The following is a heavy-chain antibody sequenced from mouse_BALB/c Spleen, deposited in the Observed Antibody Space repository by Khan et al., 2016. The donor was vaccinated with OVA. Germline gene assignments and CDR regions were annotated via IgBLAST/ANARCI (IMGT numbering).Heavy chain of an antibody. CDR2: IHYSGIT. D-gene: IGHD2-3*01. CDR3: ARCLLGLGAVDY. V-gene: IGHV3-1*02. CDR1: GYSITSGYS. J-gene: IGHJ4*01. Sequence: EVQLQESGPDLVKPSQSLSLTCTVTGYSITSGYSWHWIRQFPGNRLEWMAYIHYSGITNYNPSLKSRISITRDTSKNQFFLQLNSVTTEDTATYYCARCLLGLGAVDYWGQGTSVTVSS.